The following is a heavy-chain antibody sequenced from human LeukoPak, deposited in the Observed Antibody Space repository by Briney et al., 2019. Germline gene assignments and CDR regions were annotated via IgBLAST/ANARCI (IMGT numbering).Heavy chain of an antibody. Sequence: ASVKVSCKASGGTFSSYTISWVGQAPGQGLEWMGRIIPILGIANYAQKFQGRVTITADKSTSTAYMELSSLRSEDTAVYYCARDLSYGWFDPWGQGTLVTVSS. CDR1: GGTFSSYT. CDR3: ARDLSYGWFDP. V-gene: IGHV1-69*04. CDR2: IIPILGIA. J-gene: IGHJ5*02. D-gene: IGHD4-17*01.